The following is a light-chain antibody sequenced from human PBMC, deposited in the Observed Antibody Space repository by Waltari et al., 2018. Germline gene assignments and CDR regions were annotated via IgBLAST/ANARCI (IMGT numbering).Light chain of an antibody. Sequence: QSALTQPASVSGSPGQSITIPCPGPSRDVGGSNYVPWYQPHPGKAPKLLIYDVNRWPSGISNRFSGSKSGNTASLTISGLQAEDEADYYCSSYTSSNTLVFGGGTKVTVL. J-gene: IGLJ2*01. V-gene: IGLV2-14*01. CDR1: SRDVGGSNY. CDR2: DVN. CDR3: SSYTSSNTLV.